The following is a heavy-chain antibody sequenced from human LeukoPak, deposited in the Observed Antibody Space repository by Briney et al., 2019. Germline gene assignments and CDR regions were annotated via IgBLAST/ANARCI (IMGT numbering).Heavy chain of an antibody. D-gene: IGHD3-9*01. Sequence: GGSLRPSCAASGFTFSSYGMHWVRQAPGKGLEWVADISYDGSNKYYADSVKGRFTISRDNSKNTLYLQMNSLRAEDTAVYYCAKDGPDYDILTGYYYPYYWGQGTLVTVSS. J-gene: IGHJ4*02. V-gene: IGHV3-30*18. CDR1: GFTFSSYG. CDR3: AKDGPDYDILTGYYYPYY. CDR2: ISYDGSNK.